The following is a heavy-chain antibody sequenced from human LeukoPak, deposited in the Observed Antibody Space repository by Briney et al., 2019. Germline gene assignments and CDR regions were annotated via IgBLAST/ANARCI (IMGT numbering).Heavy chain of an antibody. D-gene: IGHD3-3*01. CDR1: GYTFIDYY. CDR3: ARGFGVVSAGYFDY. Sequence: ASVKVSCKASGYTFIDYYMHWVRQAPGQGLEWMGWINPNSGGTNYAQKFQGRVTMTRDTSISTAYMELSRLRSDDTAVYYCARGFGVVSAGYFDYWGQGTLVTVSS. J-gene: IGHJ4*02. V-gene: IGHV1-2*02. CDR2: INPNSGGT.